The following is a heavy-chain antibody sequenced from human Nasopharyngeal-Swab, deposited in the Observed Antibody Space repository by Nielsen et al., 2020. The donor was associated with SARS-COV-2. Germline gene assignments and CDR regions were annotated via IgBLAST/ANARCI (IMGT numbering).Heavy chain of an antibody. CDR2: INHSGST. CDR1: GGSFSGYY. J-gene: IGHJ2*01. D-gene: IGHD7-27*01. Sequence: SETLSLTCAVYGGSFSGYYWSWIRQPPGKGLEWIGEINHSGSTNYNPSLKSRVTISVDTSKNQFSLKLSSMTAADTAVYYCARGVWANWYFDLWGRGTLVTVSS. V-gene: IGHV4-34*01. CDR3: ARGVWANWYFDL.